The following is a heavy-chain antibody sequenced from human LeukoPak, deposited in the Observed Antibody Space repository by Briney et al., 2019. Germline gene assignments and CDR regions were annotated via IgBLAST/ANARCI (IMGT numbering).Heavy chain of an antibody. J-gene: IGHJ4*02. CDR2: ISSSSSYI. CDR3: ARDPPGRFLEWLTLDY. D-gene: IGHD3-3*01. V-gene: IGHV3-21*01. Sequence: GGSLRLSCAASGFTFDRYSMTWVRQAPGKGLEWVSSISSSSSYIYYADSVKGRFTISRDNAKNSLYLQMNSLRAEDTAVYYCARDPPGRFLEWLTLDYWGQGTLVTVSS. CDR1: GFTFDRYS.